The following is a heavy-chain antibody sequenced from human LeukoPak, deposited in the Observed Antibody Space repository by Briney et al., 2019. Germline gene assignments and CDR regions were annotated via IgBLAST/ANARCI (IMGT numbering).Heavy chain of an antibody. V-gene: IGHV1-18*01. CDR1: GYTFTSYG. CDR2: ISAYNGNT. Sequence: ASVKVSCKASGYTFTSYGISWVRPAPGQGLEWMGWISAYNGNTNYAQKPQGRVTMTTDTSTSTASLELRSLRSDDTAVYYCAGVFYTTVTIPFDAFDIWGQGTMVTVSS. J-gene: IGHJ3*02. D-gene: IGHD4-17*01. CDR3: AGVFYTTVTIPFDAFDI.